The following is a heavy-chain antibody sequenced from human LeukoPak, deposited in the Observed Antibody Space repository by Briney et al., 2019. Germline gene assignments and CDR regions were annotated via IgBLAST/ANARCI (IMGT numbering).Heavy chain of an antibody. CDR1: GFTFSDYY. CDR2: ISTSGSTI. CDR3: ARDVKQWGFRDYYGMDV. Sequence: PGGSLRLSCAASGFTFSDYYLSWIRQAPGKGLEWVSSISTSGSTIYYADSVKGRFTISRDNAKNSLYLQMNSLRAEDTAVYYCARDVKQWGFRDYYGMDVWGQGTTVTVSS. V-gene: IGHV3-11*04. J-gene: IGHJ6*02. D-gene: IGHD6-19*01.